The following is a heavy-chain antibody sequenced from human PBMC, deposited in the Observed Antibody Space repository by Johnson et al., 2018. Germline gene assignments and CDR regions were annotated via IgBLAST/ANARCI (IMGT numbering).Heavy chain of an antibody. V-gene: IGHV3-72*01. D-gene: IGHD5-12*01. CDR3: SRVANRDQPHEDI. CDR1: GFAFSSYV. Sequence: VQLVQSGGGLVQPGGSLRPSCAASGFAFSSYVLHWVRRAPGKGPEWVGRLRKKVNSYTTEYAASVKGRFNISRDDSKNSLYLQMKSLKTEDTAMYFCSRVANRDQPHEDIWGQGTMGTVSS. CDR2: LRKKVNSYTT. J-gene: IGHJ3*02.